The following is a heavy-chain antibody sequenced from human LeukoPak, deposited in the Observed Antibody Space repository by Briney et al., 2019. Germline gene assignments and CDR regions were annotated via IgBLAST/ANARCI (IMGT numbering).Heavy chain of an antibody. CDR1: GFTFSDYG. Sequence: GGSLTLSCAASGFTFSDYGMHWLRQAPATGLEWVAFIRYDGNDEYYADSVKGRFTVPRDNSKKTLYLQMNSLKPEDTAVYYCVKDQATNWGQGTLVTVSS. J-gene: IGHJ4*02. V-gene: IGHV3-30*02. CDR2: IRYDGNDE. CDR3: VKDQATN.